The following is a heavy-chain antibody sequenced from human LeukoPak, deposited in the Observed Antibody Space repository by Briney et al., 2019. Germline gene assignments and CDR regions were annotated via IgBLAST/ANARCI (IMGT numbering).Heavy chain of an antibody. CDR2: IYYSGST. CDR3: ARRRYGGNSKGNFDY. J-gene: IGHJ4*02. CDR1: GGSLSSYY. D-gene: IGHD4-23*01. V-gene: IGHV4-59*08. Sequence: PSETLSLTCTVSGGSLSSYYWSWIRQPPGKGVEWIGYIYYSGSTNYNPSLTSRVTISVDTSKNQFSLKLSSVTAADTAVYYCARRRYGGNSKGNFDYWGQGTLVTVSS.